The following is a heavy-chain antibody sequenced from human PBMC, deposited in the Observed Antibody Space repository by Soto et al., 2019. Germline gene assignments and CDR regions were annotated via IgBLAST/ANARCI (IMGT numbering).Heavy chain of an antibody. V-gene: IGHV3-73*01. CDR3: TRHSSSSSDY. CDR2: IRSKANSYAT. D-gene: IGHD6-6*01. Sequence: EVQLVESGGGLVQPGGSLKLSCAASGFTFSDSAMHWVRQASGKGLEWVGRIRSKANSYATAYAASVKGRFTISRDDSKNTEYLQMNSLKTEDTAVYYCTRHSSSSSDYWGQGTLVTVSS. J-gene: IGHJ4*02. CDR1: GFTFSDSA.